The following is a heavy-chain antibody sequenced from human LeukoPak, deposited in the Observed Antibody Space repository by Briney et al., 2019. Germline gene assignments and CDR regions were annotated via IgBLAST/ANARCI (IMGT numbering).Heavy chain of an antibody. CDR2: TYYRSKWYN. CDR1: GDSVSSNSAA. J-gene: IGHJ4*02. V-gene: IGHV6-1*01. D-gene: IGHD3-3*01. Sequence: SQTLSLTCAISGDSVSSNSAAWNWIRQSPSRGLEWLGRTYYRSKWYNDYAVSVKSRITINPDTSKNQFSLQLNSVTPEDTAVYYCARDRGYDFWSGYPNYFDYWGQGTLVTVSS. CDR3: ARDRGYDFWSGYPNYFDY.